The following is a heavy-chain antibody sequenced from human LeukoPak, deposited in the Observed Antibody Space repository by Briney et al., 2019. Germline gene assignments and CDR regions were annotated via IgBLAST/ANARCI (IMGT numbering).Heavy chain of an antibody. CDR1: GFTFSNAW. J-gene: IGHJ4*02. CDR2: IKTKTDGGTT. CDR3: AKGGGYSYGDHFDY. V-gene: IGHV3-15*01. Sequence: PGGSLRLSCAASGFTFSNAWMTWVRQVPGKGLEWVGRIKTKTDGGTTDYAAPVKGRFTISRDNSKNTLYLQMNSLRAEDTAVYYCAKGGGYSYGDHFDYWGQGTLVTVSS. D-gene: IGHD5-18*01.